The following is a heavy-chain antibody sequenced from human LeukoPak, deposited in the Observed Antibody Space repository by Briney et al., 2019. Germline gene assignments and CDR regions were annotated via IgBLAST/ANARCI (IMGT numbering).Heavy chain of an antibody. V-gene: IGHV1-2*02. CDR1: GYTFTGYY. D-gene: IGHD3-22*01. CDR3: ARDRGPSSGCNWFDP. Sequence: AASVKVSCKASGYTFTGYYMHLVRQAHGQGLEWMGWINPNSGGTNYAQKFQGRVTMTRDTSISTAYMELSRLRSDDTAVYYCARDRGPSSGCNWFDPCGQGTLVTVSS. CDR2: INPNSGGT. J-gene: IGHJ5*02.